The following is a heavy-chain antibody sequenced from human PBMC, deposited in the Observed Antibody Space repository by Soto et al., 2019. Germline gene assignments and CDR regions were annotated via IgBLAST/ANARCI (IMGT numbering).Heavy chain of an antibody. Sequence: EVQLVESGGGFVKPGGSLRLSCAVSGFTLSNAWMSWVRQAPGKGLEWVGRIKRKTDGGTTDYAAPVKGRVTISRDASINMLFLQMNSLKTEDTGVYYCTSGYSSDYWGQGTLVTVSS. J-gene: IGHJ4*02. CDR2: IKRKTDGGTT. CDR3: TSGYSSDY. V-gene: IGHV3-15*01. CDR1: GFTLSNAW.